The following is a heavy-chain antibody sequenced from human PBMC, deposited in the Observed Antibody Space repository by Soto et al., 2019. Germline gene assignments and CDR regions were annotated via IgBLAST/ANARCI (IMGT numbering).Heavy chain of an antibody. D-gene: IGHD6-13*01. V-gene: IGHV4-34*01. J-gene: IGHJ5*02. CDR2: INHSGST. CDR3: ARGLTQQLVRVNWFDP. Sequence: PSETLSLTCAVYGGSFSVYYWSWIRQPPGKGLEWIGEINHSGSTNYNPSLKSRVTISVDTSKNQFSLKLSSVTAADTAVYYCARGLTQQLVRVNWFDPWGQGTLVTVSS. CDR1: GGSFSVYY.